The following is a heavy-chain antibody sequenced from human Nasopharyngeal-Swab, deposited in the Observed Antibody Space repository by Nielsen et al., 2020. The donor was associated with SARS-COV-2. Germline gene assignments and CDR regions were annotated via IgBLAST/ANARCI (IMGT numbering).Heavy chain of an antibody. CDR3: AKGNYEDWFDP. Sequence: ASVKVSCKAPGYTFTSYYMHWVRQAPGRGLEWMGIINPSGGSTSYAQKFQGRVTMTRDTSTSTVYMELSSLRSEDTAVYYCAKGNYEDWFDPWGQGTLVTVSS. CDR1: GYTFTSYY. D-gene: IGHD4-11*01. J-gene: IGHJ5*02. CDR2: INPSGGST. V-gene: IGHV1-46*01.